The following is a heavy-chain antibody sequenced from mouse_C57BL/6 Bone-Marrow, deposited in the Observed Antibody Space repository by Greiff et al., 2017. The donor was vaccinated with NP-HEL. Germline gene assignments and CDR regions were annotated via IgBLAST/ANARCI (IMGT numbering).Heavy chain of an antibody. CDR2: IWSDGST. CDR3: ARHGGYYGSSEYYAMDY. CDR1: GFSLTSYG. J-gene: IGHJ4*01. D-gene: IGHD1-1*01. Sequence: VKLMESGPGLVAPSQSLSITCTVSGFSLTSYGVHWVRQPPGKGLEWLVVIWSDGSTTYNSALKSRLSISKDNSKSQVFLKMNSLQTDDTAMYYCARHGGYYGSSEYYAMDYWGQGTSVTVSS. V-gene: IGHV2-6-1*01.